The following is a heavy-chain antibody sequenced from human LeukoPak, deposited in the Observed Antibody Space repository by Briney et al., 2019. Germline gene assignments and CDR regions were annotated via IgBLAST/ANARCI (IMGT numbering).Heavy chain of an antibody. CDR1: GYTFTSYD. Sequence: ASVKVSCKASGYTFTSYDINWVRQANGQGLEWMGWMNPNSGNTGYAQKFQGRVTMTRNTSISTAYMELSSLRSEDTAVYYCARGSSSWYFDRSRLSDYWGQGTLVTVSS. D-gene: IGHD6-13*01. J-gene: IGHJ4*02. V-gene: IGHV1-8*01. CDR2: MNPNSGNT. CDR3: ARGSSSWYFDRSRLSDY.